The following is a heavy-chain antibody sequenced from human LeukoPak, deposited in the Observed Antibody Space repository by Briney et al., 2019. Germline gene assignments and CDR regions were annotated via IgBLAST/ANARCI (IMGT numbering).Heavy chain of an antibody. CDR3: AAIDSGYALNAFDI. D-gene: IGHD5-12*01. CDR2: INHSGST. J-gene: IGHJ3*02. Sequence: GEINHSGSTNYNPSLKSRVTISVDTSKNQFSLKLSSVTAADTAVYYCAAIDSGYALNAFDIWGQGTMVTVSS. V-gene: IGHV4-34*01.